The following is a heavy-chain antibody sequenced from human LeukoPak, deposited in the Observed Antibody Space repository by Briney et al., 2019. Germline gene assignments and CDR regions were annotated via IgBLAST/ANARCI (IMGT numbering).Heavy chain of an antibody. CDR1: GYTFTSYD. CDR2: MNPNSGNT. V-gene: IGHV1-8*03. CDR3: SRLPRSNWLEWGQWGSSHQFDY. D-gene: IGHD6-19*01. J-gene: IGHJ4*02. Sequence: ASVKVSCKASGYTFTSYDINWVRQATGHGLEWMGWMNPNSGNTGYAQKFQGTVTITRNTSISTAFMDLCSLRSEDTSVYSCSRLPRSNWLEWGQWGSSHQFDYWGQGTLVTVSS.